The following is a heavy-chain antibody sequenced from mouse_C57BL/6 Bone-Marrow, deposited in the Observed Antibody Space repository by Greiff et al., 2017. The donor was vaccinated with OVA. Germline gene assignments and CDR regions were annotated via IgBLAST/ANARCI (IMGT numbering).Heavy chain of an antibody. CDR3: ARGDDYDGFAY. D-gene: IGHD2-4*01. V-gene: IGHV1-59*01. CDR2: IDPSDSYT. CDR1: GYTFTSYW. Sequence: VKLQQPGAELVRPGTSVKLSCKASGYTFTSYWMHWVKQRPGQGLEWIGVIDPSDSYTNYNQKFKGKATLTVDTSSSTAYMQLSSLTSEDSAVYYCARGDDYDGFAYWGQGTLVTVSA. J-gene: IGHJ3*01.